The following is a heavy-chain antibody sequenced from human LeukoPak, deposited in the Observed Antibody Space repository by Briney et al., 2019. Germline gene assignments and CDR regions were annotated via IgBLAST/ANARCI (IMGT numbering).Heavy chain of an antibody. CDR1: GGSISSVDYY. J-gene: IGHJ4*02. Sequence: PSETLSLTCTVSGGSISSVDYYWSWIRQPPGKGLEWIGYIYYSGSTNYNPSLKSRVTISVDTSKNQFSLKLSSVTAADTAVYYCARGRLYYDSSGYYFDYWGQGTLVTVSS. CDR2: IYYSGST. CDR3: ARGRLYYDSSGYYFDY. V-gene: IGHV4-61*08. D-gene: IGHD3-22*01.